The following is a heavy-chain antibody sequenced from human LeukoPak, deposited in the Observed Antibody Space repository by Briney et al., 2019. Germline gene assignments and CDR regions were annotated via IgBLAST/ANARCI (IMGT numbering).Heavy chain of an antibody. J-gene: IGHJ4*02. CDR2: IYSGGST. D-gene: IGHD3-3*01. CDR1: GFTVSSNY. Sequence: GGSLRLSCAASGFTVSSNYMSWVRQAPGKGLEWVSVIYSGGSTYYADSVKGRFTISRDNSKNTLYLQMNSLRAEDTAVYYCAKARGTTIFGVVTLDYWGQGTLVTVSS. CDR3: AKARGTTIFGVVTLDY. V-gene: IGHV3-53*01.